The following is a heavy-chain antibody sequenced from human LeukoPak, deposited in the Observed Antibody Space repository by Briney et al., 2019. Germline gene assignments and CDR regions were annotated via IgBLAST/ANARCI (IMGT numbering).Heavy chain of an antibody. J-gene: IGHJ4*02. CDR1: GFTFSSYG. V-gene: IGHV3-30*02. D-gene: IGHD6-13*01. Sequence: GGSLRLSCAASGFTFSSYGMHWVRQAPGKGLEWVAFIRYDGSNKYYADSVKGRFTISRDNSKNTLYLQMNSLRAEDTAVYYWAKDYSRGAAAGFWGQGTLVNVSS. CDR2: IRYDGSNK. CDR3: AKDYSRGAAAGF.